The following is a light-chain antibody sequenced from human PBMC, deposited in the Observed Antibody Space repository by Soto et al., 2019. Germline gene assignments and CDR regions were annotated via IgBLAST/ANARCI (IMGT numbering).Light chain of an antibody. Sequence: EIGMTQLPATPSGCPGETATLSCRASQRVSNNYLAWYQQKPGQAPRHLLYGASNRANGIPDRFSGSGSGTDFTLTISRLEPEDFAVYSRQRYGSSGTFGQGTQLE. CDR3: QRYGSSGT. V-gene: IGKV3-20*01. J-gene: IGKJ5*01. CDR1: QRVSNNY. CDR2: GAS.